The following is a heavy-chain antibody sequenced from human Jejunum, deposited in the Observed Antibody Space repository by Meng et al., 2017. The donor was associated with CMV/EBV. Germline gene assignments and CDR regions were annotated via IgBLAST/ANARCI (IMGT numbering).Heavy chain of an antibody. D-gene: IGHD6-13*01. V-gene: IGHV7-4-1*02. J-gene: IGHJ5*02. CDR2: INPDTGKP. Sequence: VQLVQSGSEFKKPCASVKVSCDASGYTFSRYSMPWVRHDLGQGLEWMGWINPDTGKPTYAQGFTGRFVFSLDTSVRTAYLQISSLKAEDTAVYYCARDRGSSGWSNWFDPWGQGTLVTVSS. CDR1: GYTFSRYS. CDR3: ARDRGSSGWSNWFDP.